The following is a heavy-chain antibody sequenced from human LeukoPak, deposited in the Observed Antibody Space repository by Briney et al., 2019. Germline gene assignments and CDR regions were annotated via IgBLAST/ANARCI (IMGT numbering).Heavy chain of an antibody. J-gene: IGHJ5*02. V-gene: IGHV4-59*01. CDR1: GGSISSYY. Sequence: SETLSLTCTVSGGSISSYYWSWIRQPPGKGLEWIGYIYCSGSTNYNPSLKSRVTISVDTSKNQFSLKLSSVTAAGTAVYYCARDGRYCSSTSCPSWFDPWGQGTLVTVSS. CDR2: IYCSGST. CDR3: ARDGRYCSSTSCPSWFDP. D-gene: IGHD2-2*01.